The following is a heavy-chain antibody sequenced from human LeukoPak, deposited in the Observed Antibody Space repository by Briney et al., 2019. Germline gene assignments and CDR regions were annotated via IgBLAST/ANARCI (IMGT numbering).Heavy chain of an antibody. J-gene: IGHJ6*03. CDR1: GFTFDDYT. CDR3: ARDRPQQWLVRGQRGYYYYMDV. V-gene: IGHV3-43*01. Sequence: PGGSLRLSCAASGFTFDDYTMHWVRQAPGKGLEWVSLIRWDGGSTYYADSVKGRFTISRDIAKNSLYLQMNSLRAEDTAVYYCARDRPQQWLVRGQRGYYYYMDVWGKGTTVTISS. CDR2: IRWDGGST. D-gene: IGHD6-19*01.